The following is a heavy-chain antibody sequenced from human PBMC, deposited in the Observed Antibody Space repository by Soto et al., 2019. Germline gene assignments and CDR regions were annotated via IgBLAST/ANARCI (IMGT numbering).Heavy chain of an antibody. CDR2: IYYSGST. Sequence: PSETLSLTCTVSGGSISSSSYYWGWIRQPPGKGLEWIGSIYYSGSTYYNPSLKSRVTISVDTSKNQFSLRLSSMTAADTAVYYCARVYSSNFFDLWGQGAPVTSPQ. J-gene: IGHJ4*02. CDR3: ARVYSSNFFDL. D-gene: IGHD6-13*01. V-gene: IGHV4-39*07. CDR1: GGSISSSSYY.